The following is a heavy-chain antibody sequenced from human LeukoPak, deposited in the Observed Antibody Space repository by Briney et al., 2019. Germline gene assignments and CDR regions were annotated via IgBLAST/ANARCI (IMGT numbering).Heavy chain of an antibody. CDR1: GFTFDDYT. CDR2: ISWDGGST. D-gene: IGHD3-3*01. V-gene: IGHV3-43*01. Sequence: PGGSLRLSCAASGFTFDDYTMHWVRQAPGKGLEWVSLISWDGGSTYYADSVKGRFTISRDNSKNSLYLQMNSLRTGDTALYYCAKESPNDFWSGLDVWGKGTTVTVSS. CDR3: AKESPNDFWSGLDV. J-gene: IGHJ6*04.